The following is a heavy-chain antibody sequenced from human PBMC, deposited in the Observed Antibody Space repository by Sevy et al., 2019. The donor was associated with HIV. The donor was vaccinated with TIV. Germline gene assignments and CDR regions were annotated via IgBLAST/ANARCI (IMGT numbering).Heavy chain of an antibody. V-gene: IGHV4-59*01. CDR3: ARAPPVLRASDSINWFDP. D-gene: IGHD2-21*01. J-gene: IGHJ5*02. CDR2: IYHTGST. CDR1: GGSISYYY. Sequence: SETLSLTCSVSGGSISYYYWSWIRQPPGKGLEWIGYIYHTGSTNYNPSLKSRVTISIDTSKNHFSLKLTSVTAADTAIDYCARAPPVLRASDSINWFDPRCQGNLVTVSS.